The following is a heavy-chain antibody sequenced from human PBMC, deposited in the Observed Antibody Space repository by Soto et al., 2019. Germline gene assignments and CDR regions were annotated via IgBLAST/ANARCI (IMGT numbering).Heavy chain of an antibody. D-gene: IGHD1-26*01. CDR1: GGSTRSYY. V-gene: IGHV4-59*01. Sequence: QVHLQESGPGLMKPSETLSLTCNVSGGSTRSYYWSWIRQPPGTGLEWIGYVYYSGTTKYNPSLKSRVTMSVDTSKNQFSLKLSSVTAADTAVYFCARVGWVEEFDIWGQGTMVTVSS. CDR2: VYYSGTT. CDR3: ARVGWVEEFDI. J-gene: IGHJ3*02.